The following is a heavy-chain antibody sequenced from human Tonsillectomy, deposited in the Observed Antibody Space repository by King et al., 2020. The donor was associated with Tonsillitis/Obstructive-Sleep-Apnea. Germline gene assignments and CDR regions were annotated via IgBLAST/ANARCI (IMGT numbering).Heavy chain of an antibody. CDR3: GKDRTASGSYYNRIDY. J-gene: IGHJ4*02. V-gene: IGHV3-23*04. D-gene: IGHD3-10*01. CDR1: GFTFSSYA. CDR2: ISGSGGST. Sequence: VQLVESGGGLVQPGGSLRLSCAASGFTFSSYAMSWVRQAPGKGLEWVSGISGSGGSTYYADGVKGRFTISRDNSKNTLYLQMNSLRAEDTAVYYCGKDRTASGSYYNRIDYWGQGNLVTVSS.